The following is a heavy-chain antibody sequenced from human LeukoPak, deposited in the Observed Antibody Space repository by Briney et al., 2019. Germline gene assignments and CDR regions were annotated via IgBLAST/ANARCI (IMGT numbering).Heavy chain of an antibody. CDR2: IYHSGST. J-gene: IGHJ4*02. CDR1: GGSISSGGYY. CDR3: ARIPYYYYGSGSEPDY. Sequence: SETLSLTCTVSGGSISSGGYYWSWIRQPPGKGLEWIGYIYHSGSTYYNPSLKSRVTISVDRSKNQFSLKLSSVTAADTAVYYCARIPYYYYGSGSEPDYWGQGTLVTVSS. V-gene: IGHV4-30-2*01. D-gene: IGHD3-10*01.